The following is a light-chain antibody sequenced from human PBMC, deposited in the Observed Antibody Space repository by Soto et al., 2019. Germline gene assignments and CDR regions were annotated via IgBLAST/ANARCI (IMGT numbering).Light chain of an antibody. Sequence: DIQMTQSPSTLSASVGDRVTITCRASQSISSWLAWYQQKPGQAPKLLIYKASSLESGVPSRFSVSGSGTEFTLTISSLQPDDFATYYCQQYNSYSLAFGQGTKVEIK. V-gene: IGKV1-5*03. CDR3: QQYNSYSLA. J-gene: IGKJ1*01. CDR2: KAS. CDR1: QSISSW.